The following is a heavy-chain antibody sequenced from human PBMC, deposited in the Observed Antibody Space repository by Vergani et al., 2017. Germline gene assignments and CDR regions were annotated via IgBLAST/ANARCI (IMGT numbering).Heavy chain of an antibody. CDR3: ARDLAYCHEGSCAL. D-gene: IGHD2-15*01. J-gene: IGHJ4*02. CDR1: GFTFNRYG. CDR2: VLFDGSNE. V-gene: IGHV3-30*02. Sequence: QVQLVQSGGGVVQPGGSLRLSCVASGFTFNRYGMQWVRQAPGKGLEWVAYVLFDGSNEYYADSVKGRFIVSRDNSNDALYLQMNSLRTDATAVYYCARDLAYCHEGSCALWGQGSVVTVSS.